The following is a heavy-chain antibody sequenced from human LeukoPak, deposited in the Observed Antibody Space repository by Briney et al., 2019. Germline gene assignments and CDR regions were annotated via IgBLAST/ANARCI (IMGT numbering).Heavy chain of an antibody. CDR1: GGTFSSYA. Sequence: SVKVSCKASGGTFSSYAISWVRQAPGQGLEWMGGIIPIFGTANYAQKLQGRVTMTTDTSTSTAYMELRSLRSDDTAVYYCAREGGTRNWNYKTATTDYWGQGTLVTVSS. CDR2: IIPIFGTA. V-gene: IGHV1-69*05. J-gene: IGHJ4*02. CDR3: AREGGTRNWNYKTATTDY. D-gene: IGHD1-7*01.